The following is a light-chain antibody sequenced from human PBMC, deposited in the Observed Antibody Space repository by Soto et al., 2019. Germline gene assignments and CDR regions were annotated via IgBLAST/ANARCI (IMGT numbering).Light chain of an antibody. CDR2: SVT. V-gene: IGLV2-11*01. J-gene: IGLJ1*01. Sequence: QSALTQPRSVSGSPGQSVTISCSGTSSDIGTYKYVSWYQQHPGKAPKLLIYSVTKRPSGVPDRFSGSRSGNTASLTISGLQAEDEADYYCCSFAGNYRIFGTGTKVNVL. CDR3: CSFAGNYRI. CDR1: SSDIGTYKY.